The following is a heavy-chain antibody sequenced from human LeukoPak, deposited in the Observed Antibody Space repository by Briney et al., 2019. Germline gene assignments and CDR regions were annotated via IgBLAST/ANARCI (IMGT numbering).Heavy chain of an antibody. V-gene: IGHV3-21*01. J-gene: IGHJ3*02. CDR1: GGSISSGDYY. D-gene: IGHD1-26*01. CDR3: AREWELLGGAFDI. CDR2: ISSSSSYI. Sequence: PSETLSLTCTVSGGSISSGDYYWSWIRQAPGKGLEWVSSISSSSSYIYYADSVKGRFAISRDNAKNSLYLQMNSLRAEDTAVYYCAREWELLGGAFDIWGQGTMVTVSS.